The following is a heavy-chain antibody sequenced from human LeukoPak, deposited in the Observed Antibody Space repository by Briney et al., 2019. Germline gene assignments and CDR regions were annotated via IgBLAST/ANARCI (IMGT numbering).Heavy chain of an antibody. CDR3: ARAEPDAAAGTFDY. J-gene: IGHJ4*02. CDR2: IYHSGST. CDR1: GGSISSYY. Sequence: SETLSLTCTVSGGSISSYYWSWIRQPPGKGLEWIGYIYHSGSTYYNPSLKSRVTISVDRSKNQLSLKLSSVTAADTAAYYCARAEPDAAAGTFDYWGQGTLVTVSS. D-gene: IGHD6-13*01. V-gene: IGHV4-59*12.